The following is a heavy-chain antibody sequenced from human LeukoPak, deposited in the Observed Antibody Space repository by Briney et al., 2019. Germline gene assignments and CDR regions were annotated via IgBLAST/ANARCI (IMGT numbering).Heavy chain of an antibody. CDR2: ISAYNGNT. CDR1: GYTFTSYG. V-gene: IGHV1-18*01. D-gene: IGHD6-19*01. J-gene: IGHJ4*02. Sequence: ASVKVSCKASGYTFTSYGISWVRQAPGQGLEWMGWISAYNGNTNYAQKLQGRVTMTTDTSTSTAYVELRSLRSDDTAVYYCARSWLVQDYFDYWGQGTLVTVSS. CDR3: ARSWLVQDYFDY.